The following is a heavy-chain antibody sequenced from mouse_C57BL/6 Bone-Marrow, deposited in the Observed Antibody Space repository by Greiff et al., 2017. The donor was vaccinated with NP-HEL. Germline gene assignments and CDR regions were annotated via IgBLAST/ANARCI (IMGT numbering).Heavy chain of an antibody. CDR1: GFTFSSYG. CDR2: ISSGGSYT. J-gene: IGHJ4*01. D-gene: IGHD1-1*01. CDR3: ERHPPYYYGSSYAMDY. Sequence: EVKLQESGGDLVKPGGSLKLSCAASGFTFSSYGMSWVRQTPDKRLEWVATISSGGSYTYYPDSVKGRFTISRDNAKNTLYLQRSSLKSEDTAMYYCERHPPYYYGSSYAMDYWGQGTSVTVSS. V-gene: IGHV5-6*01.